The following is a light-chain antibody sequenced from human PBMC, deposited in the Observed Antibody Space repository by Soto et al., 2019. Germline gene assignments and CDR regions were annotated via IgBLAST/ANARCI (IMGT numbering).Light chain of an antibody. Sequence: QSALTQPASVSGSPGQSITISCTGTSSDVGGYNYVSWYQQHPGKAPKLMIYDVSNRPSGVSNRFSGSKSGNTAALTISGLQDEDEADYYCSSYTSSCSLYVFGTGTELTVL. V-gene: IGLV2-14*01. CDR3: SSYTSSCSLYV. J-gene: IGLJ1*01. CDR1: SSDVGGYNY. CDR2: DVS.